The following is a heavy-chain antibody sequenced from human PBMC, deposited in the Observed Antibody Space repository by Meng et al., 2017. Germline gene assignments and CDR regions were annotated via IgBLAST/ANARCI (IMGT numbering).Heavy chain of an antibody. CDR1: VFSLRTRGVR. Sequence: ITLRGSVPPLVKPTQTLTLTCTFSVFSLRTRGVRVGWIRQPPGKALEWLALIYWDDDKRYSPSLKSRLNITKDTSKNQVVLTMTNMDPVDTATYYCAHSYGSNFDYWGQGTLVTVSS. J-gene: IGHJ4*02. D-gene: IGHD3-10*01. V-gene: IGHV2-5*02. CDR3: AHSYGSNFDY. CDR2: IYWDDDK.